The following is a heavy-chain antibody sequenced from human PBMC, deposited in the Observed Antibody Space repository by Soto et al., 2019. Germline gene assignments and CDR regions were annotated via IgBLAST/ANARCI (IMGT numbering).Heavy chain of an antibody. Sequence: QVQLQESGPGLVKPSGTLSLTCAVSGGSISSSNWWSWVRQPPGKGLEWIGDIYHSGNTNYNPYLKSRVTMVVDKSRNQFSLKLSSVTAADTAVYYCARRWGEGRVDYWGQGTLVTVSS. CDR1: GGSISSSNW. V-gene: IGHV4-4*02. CDR3: ARRWGEGRVDY. J-gene: IGHJ4*02. D-gene: IGHD3-10*01. CDR2: IYHSGNT.